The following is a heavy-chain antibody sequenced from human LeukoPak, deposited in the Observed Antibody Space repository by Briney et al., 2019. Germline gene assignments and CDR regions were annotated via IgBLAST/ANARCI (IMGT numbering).Heavy chain of an antibody. J-gene: IGHJ3*01. CDR2: IYYSGST. D-gene: IGHD1-1*01. CDR1: GGSISSYY. Sequence: SETLSLTCTVSGGSISSYYWSWIRQPPGKGLEWIGYIYYSGSTNYNPSLKSRVTVSVDTSKNLFSLRLSSVTAADTAVYYCAIHGVYNWDDYAFDVWGLGTMVTVSS. CDR3: AIHGVYNWDDYAFDV. V-gene: IGHV4-59*08.